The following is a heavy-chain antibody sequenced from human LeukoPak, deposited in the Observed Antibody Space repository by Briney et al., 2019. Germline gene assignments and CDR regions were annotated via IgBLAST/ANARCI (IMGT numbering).Heavy chain of an antibody. D-gene: IGHD3-22*01. V-gene: IGHV4-34*01. CDR2: INDYSGNT. J-gene: IGHJ6*02. Sequence: SETLSLTCDVFGGSFTDYFWTWIRQSPGKGLEWIGEINDYSGNTNYNPSLNSRVSISLEKSKNQFSLELRSVTAADTAVYYCARGRIAKIVVVHNFQYGMDVWGQGTTVTVSS. CDR1: GGSFTDYF. CDR3: ARGRIAKIVVVHNFQYGMDV.